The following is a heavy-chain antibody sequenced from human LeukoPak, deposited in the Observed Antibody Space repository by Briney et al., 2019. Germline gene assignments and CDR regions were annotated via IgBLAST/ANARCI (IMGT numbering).Heavy chain of an antibody. D-gene: IGHD1-7*01. J-gene: IGHJ4*02. CDR3: ARDGLNWNYDY. CDR1: GYTFIGHF. CDR2: INPNSGDT. Sequence: ASVKVSCKASGYTFIGHFMHWVRQAPGQGLEWMGWINPNSGDTLYAQRFRGRVTMTRDTSISTAYMELSNLGSDDTAVYYCARDGLNWNYDYWGQGSLVTVSS. V-gene: IGHV1-2*02.